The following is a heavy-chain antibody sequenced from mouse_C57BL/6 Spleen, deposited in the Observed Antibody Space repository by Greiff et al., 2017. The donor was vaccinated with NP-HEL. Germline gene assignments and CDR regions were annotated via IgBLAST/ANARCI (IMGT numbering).Heavy chain of an antibody. J-gene: IGHJ1*03. Sequence: EVMLVESGGGLVQPKGSLKLSCAASGFSFNTYAMNWVRQAPGKGLEWVARIRSKSNNYATYYADSVKDRFTISRDDSESMLYLQMNNLKTEDTAMYYCVRHGIQGYFDVWGTGTTVTVSS. CDR1: GFSFNTYA. CDR2: IRSKSNNYAT. CDR3: VRHGIQGYFDV. V-gene: IGHV10-1*01. D-gene: IGHD3-2*02.